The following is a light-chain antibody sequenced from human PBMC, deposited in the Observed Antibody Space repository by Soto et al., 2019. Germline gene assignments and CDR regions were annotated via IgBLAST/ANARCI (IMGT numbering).Light chain of an antibody. V-gene: IGKV1-5*03. J-gene: IGKJ5*01. CDR3: QQDRTYPIT. CDR2: KAS. CDR1: QSVTTW. Sequence: DGQMTQSPSTRPASVGDRVPITCRARQSVTTWLAWYQQKPGQAPKLLIYKASNLESGLPSRFTGSGTGTEFTLTISSLQAEDFATYYCQQDRTYPITFGQGTRLEIK.